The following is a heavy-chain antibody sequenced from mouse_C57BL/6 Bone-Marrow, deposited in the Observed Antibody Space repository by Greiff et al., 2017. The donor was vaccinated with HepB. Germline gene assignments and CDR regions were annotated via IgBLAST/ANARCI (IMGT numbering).Heavy chain of an antibody. CDR3: ARYQYGSSYWYFDV. J-gene: IGHJ1*03. D-gene: IGHD1-1*01. CDR1: GYTFTSYW. CDR2: IDPNSGGT. Sequence: QVQLQQPGAELVKPGASVKLSCKASGYTFTSYWMHWVKQRPGRGLEWSGRIDPNSGGTKYNEKFKSEATLTVDKPSSTADMQLSSLTSADSAVYYCARYQYGSSYWYFDVWGTGTTVTVSS. V-gene: IGHV1-72*01.